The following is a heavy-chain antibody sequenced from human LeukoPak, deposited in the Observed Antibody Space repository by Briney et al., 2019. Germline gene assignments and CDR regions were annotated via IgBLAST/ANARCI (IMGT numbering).Heavy chain of an antibody. CDR2: ISYDGIKK. CDR1: GFTFSSYG. CDR3: AREKLGDAFDI. Sequence: GRSLRLSCAASGFTFSSYGMHWVRQAPGKGLEWVAVISYDGIKKYYTDSLKGRFTISRDNSKNTLYLQMNSLRAEDTAVYYCAREKLGDAFDIWGQGTMVTVSS. J-gene: IGHJ3*02. V-gene: IGHV3-30*03. D-gene: IGHD3-16*01.